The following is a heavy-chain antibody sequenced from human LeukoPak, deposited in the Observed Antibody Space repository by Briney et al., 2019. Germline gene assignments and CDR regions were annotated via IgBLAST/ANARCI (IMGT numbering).Heavy chain of an antibody. CDR3: ARTFFTETWFDP. CDR2: IYYSGSI. J-gene: IGHJ5*02. D-gene: IGHD2/OR15-2a*01. CDR1: GGSISSYY. V-gene: IGHV4-59*12. Sequence: SETLSLTCTVSGGSISSYYWSWIRQPPGKGLEWIGYIYYSGSIKYNPSLKSRVTMSVDTSKNQFSLKLSSVTAADTAVYYCARTFFTETWFDPWGQGTLVTVSS.